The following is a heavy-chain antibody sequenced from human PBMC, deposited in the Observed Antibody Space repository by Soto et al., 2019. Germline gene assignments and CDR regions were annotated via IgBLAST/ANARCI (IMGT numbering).Heavy chain of an antibody. CDR2: IFYSGST. V-gene: IGHV4-59*11. J-gene: IGHJ4*02. D-gene: IGHD6-19*01. Sequence: SETLSLTCSVCGGSISGHYWTWIRQSPGKGLEWIGYIFYSGSTNYNPSLKSRVTISVDTSKNQFSLKMSSVTAADTAVYYCARVGSSGWSPDYWGRGTLVTVSS. CDR1: GGSISGHY. CDR3: ARVGSSGWSPDY.